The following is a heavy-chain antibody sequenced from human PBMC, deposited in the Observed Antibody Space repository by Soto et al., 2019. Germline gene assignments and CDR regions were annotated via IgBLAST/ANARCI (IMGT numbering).Heavy chain of an antibody. J-gene: IGHJ4*02. Sequence: QVQLVESGGGVVQPGRSLRLSCAASGFTFSSYGMHWVRQAPGKGLEWVAVIWYDGSNKYYADSVKGRFTISRDNSKNTLYLQRNSLRAEETAVYYCARWGIAAGDYWGQGTLVTVSS. CDR3: ARWGIAAGDY. D-gene: IGHD6-13*01. V-gene: IGHV3-33*01. CDR1: GFTFSSYG. CDR2: IWYDGSNK.